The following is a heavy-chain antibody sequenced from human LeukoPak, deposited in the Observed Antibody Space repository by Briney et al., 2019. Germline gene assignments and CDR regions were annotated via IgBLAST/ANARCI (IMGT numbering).Heavy chain of an antibody. D-gene: IGHD3-22*01. CDR3: AREGSSGYYYLAY. J-gene: IGHJ4*02. Sequence: SETLSLTCTVSGGSISSYSWSWIRQPPGKGLEWIGYIYHSGSTYYNPSLKSRVTISVDRSKNQFSLKLSSVTAADTAVYYCAREGSSGYYYLAYWGQGTLVTVSS. CDR1: GGSISSYS. CDR2: IYHSGST. V-gene: IGHV4-30-2*01.